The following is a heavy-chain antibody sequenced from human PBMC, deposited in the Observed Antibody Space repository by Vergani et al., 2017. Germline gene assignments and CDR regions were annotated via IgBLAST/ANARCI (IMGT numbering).Heavy chain of an antibody. CDR2: IIPIFGTA. V-gene: IGHV1-69*01. CDR1: GGTFSSYA. D-gene: IGHD6-13*01. CDR3: ARDLTPFILAAAGAFDI. Sequence: QVQLVQSGAEVKKPGSSVKVSCKASGGTFSSYAISWVRQAPGQGLEWMGGIIPIFGTANYAQKFQGRVTITADESTSTAYMELSSLRSEDTAVYYCARDLTPFILAAAGAFDIWGQGTMVTVSS. J-gene: IGHJ3*02.